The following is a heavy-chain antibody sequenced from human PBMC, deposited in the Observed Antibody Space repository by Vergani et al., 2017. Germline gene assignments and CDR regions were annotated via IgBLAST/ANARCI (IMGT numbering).Heavy chain of an antibody. CDR1: GFTFSSYA. J-gene: IGHJ4*02. CDR2: IYSGGSST. CDR3: AKVEGYCSSTSCFPFDY. Sequence: EVQLLESGGGLVQPGGSLRLSCAASGFTFSSYAMSWVRQAPGKGLEWVSVIYSGGSSTYYADSVKGRLTISRDNSKNTLYLQMNSLRAEDTAVYYCAKVEGYCSSTSCFPFDYWGQGTLVTVSS. V-gene: IGHV3-23*03. D-gene: IGHD2-2*01.